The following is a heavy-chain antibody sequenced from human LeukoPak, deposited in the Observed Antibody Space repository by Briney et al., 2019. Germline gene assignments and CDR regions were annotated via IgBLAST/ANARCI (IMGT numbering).Heavy chain of an antibody. D-gene: IGHD6-13*01. Sequence: PGGSLRLSCAASGFTVSSNYMSWVRQAPGKGLEWVSVIYSGGSTYYADSVKGRFTISRDNSKNTLYLQMNSLRAEDTAVYYCARESPTFIAAAGHDAFDIWGQGTMVTVSS. CDR2: IYSGGST. CDR3: ARESPTFIAAAGHDAFDI. J-gene: IGHJ3*02. CDR1: GFTVSSNY. V-gene: IGHV3-53*01.